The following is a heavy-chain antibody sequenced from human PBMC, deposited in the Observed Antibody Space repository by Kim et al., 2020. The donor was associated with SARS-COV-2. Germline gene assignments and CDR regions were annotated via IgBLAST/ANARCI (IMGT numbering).Heavy chain of an antibody. V-gene: IGHV4-31*03. D-gene: IGHD6-6*01. CDR2: IYYSGST. J-gene: IGHJ5*02. CDR1: GGSISSGGYY. Sequence: SETLSLTCTVSGGSISSGGYYWSWIRQHPGKGLEWIGYIYYSGSTYYNPSLKSRVTISVDTSKNQFSLKLSSVTAADTAVYYCARDRVVAALRAGLGFDPWGQGTLVTVSS. CDR3: ARDRVVAALRAGLGFDP.